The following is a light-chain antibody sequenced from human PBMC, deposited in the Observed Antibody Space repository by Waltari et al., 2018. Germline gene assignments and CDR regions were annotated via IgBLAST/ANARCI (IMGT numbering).Light chain of an antibody. CDR3: CSYVGGGTLV. J-gene: IGLJ2*01. CDR1: SSDFGGYNF. V-gene: IGLV2-23*02. Sequence: QSALTQPASVSGSPGPSITISCMGTSSDFGGYNFVPWYQQHPGKAPKLMIYDVTKRPSGVSNRFSGSKSGNTASLTISGLQAEDEADYYCCSYVGGGTLVFGGGTNVTVL. CDR2: DVT.